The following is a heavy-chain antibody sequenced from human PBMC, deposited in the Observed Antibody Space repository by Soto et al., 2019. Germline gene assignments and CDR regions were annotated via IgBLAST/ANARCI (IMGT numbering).Heavy chain of an antibody. J-gene: IGHJ5*02. CDR3: ARERGYDILTGAQGFDP. Sequence: QVQLVQSGAEVKKPGASVKVSCKASGYTFTGYYMHWVRQAPGQGLEWMGWINPNSGGTNYAQKFQGWVTMTRDTSISTAHMELSRLRSDDTAVYYCARERGYDILTGAQGFDPWGQGTLVTVSS. V-gene: IGHV1-2*04. CDR2: INPNSGGT. D-gene: IGHD3-9*01. CDR1: GYTFTGYY.